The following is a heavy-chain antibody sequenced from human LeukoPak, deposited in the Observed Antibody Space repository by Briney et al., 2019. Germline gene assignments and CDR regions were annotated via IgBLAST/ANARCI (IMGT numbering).Heavy chain of an antibody. CDR3: ASRGYYDNSGYFRN. CDR1: GASISRYY. D-gene: IGHD3-22*01. Sequence: KASETLSLTCTVSGASISRYYWSWIRQPPGKGLEWIGYIYYTGSTNYNPSLKSRVTISFDTSRNQFSLQLSSVTAADTAMYYCASRGYYDNSGYFRNWGQGTLVTVSS. CDR2: IYYTGST. J-gene: IGHJ4*02. V-gene: IGHV4-59*01.